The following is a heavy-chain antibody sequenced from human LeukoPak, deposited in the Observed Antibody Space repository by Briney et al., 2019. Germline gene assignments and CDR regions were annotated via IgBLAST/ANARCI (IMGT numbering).Heavy chain of an antibody. CDR3: ARHRGSCSGGSCPNWYFDL. D-gene: IGHD2-15*01. Sequence: GGSLRLSCAASGFTFDDYAMHWVRQAPGKGLEWVAIIWDDGSNKYHADSVKGRFTISRDNSKNTLYLQMNSLRAEDTAVYFCARHRGSCSGGSCPNWYFDLWGRGTLVTVSS. CDR1: GFTFDDYA. V-gene: IGHV3-33*08. J-gene: IGHJ2*01. CDR2: IWDDGSNK.